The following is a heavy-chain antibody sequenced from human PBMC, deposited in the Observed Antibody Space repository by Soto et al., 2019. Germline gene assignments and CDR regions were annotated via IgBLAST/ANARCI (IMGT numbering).Heavy chain of an antibody. CDR2: IWYDGSNK. CDR1: GFTFSSYG. J-gene: IGHJ6*02. V-gene: IGHV3-33*01. CDR3: ARGDFWSGYPLYGMDV. D-gene: IGHD3-3*01. Sequence: GGSLRLSCAASGFTFSSYGMHWVRQAPGKGLEWVAVIWYDGSNKYYADSVKGRFTISRDNSKNTLYLQMNSLRAEYTAVYYCARGDFWSGYPLYGMDVWGQGTTVTVSS.